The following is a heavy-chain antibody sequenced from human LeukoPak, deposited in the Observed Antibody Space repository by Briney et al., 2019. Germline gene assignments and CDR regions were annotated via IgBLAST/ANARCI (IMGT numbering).Heavy chain of an antibody. V-gene: IGHV3-30*03. CDR2: ISYDGSNK. J-gene: IGHJ4*02. D-gene: IGHD3-16*02. CDR3: AGPAVWGELSLRY. Sequence: GGSLRLSCAASGFTFSSYCMHWVRQAPGKGLEWVAVISYDGSNKYYADSVKGRFTISRDNSKNTVYLQMNSLRAEDTAGYYCAGPAVWGELSLRYWGQGTLVTVS. CDR1: GFTFSSYC.